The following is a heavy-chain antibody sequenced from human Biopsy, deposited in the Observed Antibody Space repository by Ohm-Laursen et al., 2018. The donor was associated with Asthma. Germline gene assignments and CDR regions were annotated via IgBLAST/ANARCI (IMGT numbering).Heavy chain of an antibody. CDR2: IYYSGST. V-gene: IGHV4-59*01. CDR3: ARGRITMIGGWFDP. Sequence: SETLSFTCTVSGGSISSYYWSWIRQPPGKGLEWIGYIYYSGSTNYNPSLKSRVTISVDTSKNQFSLKLSSVTAADTAVYYCARGRITMIGGWFDPWGQGTLVTVSS. J-gene: IGHJ5*02. D-gene: IGHD3-22*01. CDR1: GGSISSYY.